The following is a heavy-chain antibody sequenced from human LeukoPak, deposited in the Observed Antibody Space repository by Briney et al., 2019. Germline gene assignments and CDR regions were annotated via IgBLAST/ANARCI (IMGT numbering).Heavy chain of an antibody. CDR1: GITFSSYS. Sequence: GGSLRLSCVASGITFSSYSMNWVRQAPGKGLEWVSYISSFSGTINYADSVKGRFTISRDNAKNSLYLQMNSLRAEDTAVYYCARGSSSWSLLGYFDYWGQGTLVTVSS. V-gene: IGHV3-48*01. CDR3: ARGSSSWSLLGYFDY. D-gene: IGHD6-13*01. CDR2: ISSFSGTI. J-gene: IGHJ4*02.